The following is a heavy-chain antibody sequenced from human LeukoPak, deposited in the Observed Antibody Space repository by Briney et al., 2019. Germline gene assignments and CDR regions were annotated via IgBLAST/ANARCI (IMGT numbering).Heavy chain of an antibody. Sequence: GGSLRLSCSASGFTFSSYAIHWVRQAPGKGLEYFSAIRSNGGSTYYADSVKGRFTISRDNSKNTLYLQMSSLRAEDTAVYYCVKGGGYCSSSSCPPPYYFDYWGQGTLVTVSS. V-gene: IGHV3-64D*06. D-gene: IGHD2-2*01. CDR3: VKGGGYCSSSSCPPPYYFDY. CDR1: GFTFSSYA. CDR2: IRSNGGST. J-gene: IGHJ4*02.